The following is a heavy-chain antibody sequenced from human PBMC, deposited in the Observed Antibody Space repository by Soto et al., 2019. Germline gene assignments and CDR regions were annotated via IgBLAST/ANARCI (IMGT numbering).Heavy chain of an antibody. CDR3: ARGGRGGPGAFDI. J-gene: IGHJ3*02. V-gene: IGHV3-33*01. CDR2: IWYDGSNK. CDR1: GFTFSSYG. Sequence: GGSLRLSCAASGFTFSSYGVHWVRQAPGKGLEWVAVIWYDGSNKYYADSVKGRFTISRDNSKNTLYLQMNSLRAEDTAVYYCARGGRGGPGAFDIWGQGTMVTVSS. D-gene: IGHD3-16*01.